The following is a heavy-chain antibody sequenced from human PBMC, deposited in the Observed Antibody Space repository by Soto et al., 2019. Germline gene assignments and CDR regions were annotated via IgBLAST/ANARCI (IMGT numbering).Heavy chain of an antibody. V-gene: IGHV2-26*01. CDR1: GFSLSNARMG. J-gene: IGHJ4*02. CDR2: IFSNDEK. Sequence: SGPTLVNPTETLTLACTVSGFSLSNARMGVSWIRQPPGKALEWLAHIFSNDEKSYSTSLKSRLTISKDTSKSQVVLTMTNMDPVDTATYHCARIIDYDSSGYAPDYWGQGTLVTVSS. D-gene: IGHD3-22*01. CDR3: ARIIDYDSSGYAPDY.